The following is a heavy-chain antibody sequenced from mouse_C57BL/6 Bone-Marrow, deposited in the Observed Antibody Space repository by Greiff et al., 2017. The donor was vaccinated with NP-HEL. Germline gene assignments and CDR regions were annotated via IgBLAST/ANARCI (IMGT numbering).Heavy chain of an antibody. D-gene: IGHD1-1*01. J-gene: IGHJ4*01. CDR1: GYTFTSYG. Sequence: QVQLQQSGAELARPGASVKLSCKASGYTFTSYGISWVKQRTGQGLEWIGEIYPRSGTTYYNEKFKGKATLTADKSSSTAYMELRSLTSEDSAVYFCARSEDYGSYAMDYWGQGTSVTVSS. CDR2: IYPRSGTT. CDR3: ARSEDYGSYAMDY. V-gene: IGHV1-81*01.